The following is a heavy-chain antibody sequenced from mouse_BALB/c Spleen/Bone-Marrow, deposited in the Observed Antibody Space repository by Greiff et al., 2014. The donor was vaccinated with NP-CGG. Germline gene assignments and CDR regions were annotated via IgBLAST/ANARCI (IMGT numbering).Heavy chain of an antibody. CDR1: GYSITSGYR. CDR2: IHYSGST. Sequence: VQLQQSGPDLVKPSQSLSLTCTVTGYSITSGYRWHWIRQFPGNRLEWMGYIHYSGSTNYNPSLKSRISITRDTSKNQFFLQLNSVTTEDTATYYCARIYYGSSYDYWGQGTTLTVSS. J-gene: IGHJ2*01. CDR3: ARIYYGSSYDY. V-gene: IGHV3-1*02. D-gene: IGHD1-1*01.